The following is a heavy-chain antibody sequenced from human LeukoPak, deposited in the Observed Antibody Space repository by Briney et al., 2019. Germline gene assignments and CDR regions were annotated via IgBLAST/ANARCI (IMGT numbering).Heavy chain of an antibody. Sequence: GGSLRLSCAASGFTFSSYEMNWVRQAPGKGLEWVSAISGSGGGTYYADSVKGRFTISRDNSKNSLYLQMNSLRAEDTAVYYCARALIGYYFDYWGQGTLVTVSS. D-gene: IGHD2-8*01. CDR2: ISGSGGGT. CDR3: ARALIGYYFDY. J-gene: IGHJ4*02. CDR1: GFTFSSYE. V-gene: IGHV3-21*06.